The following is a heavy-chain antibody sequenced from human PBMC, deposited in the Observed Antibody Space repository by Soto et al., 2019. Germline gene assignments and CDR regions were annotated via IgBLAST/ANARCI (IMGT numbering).Heavy chain of an antibody. CDR2: ISGSGGST. J-gene: IGHJ6*02. CDR3: AGAYYYGNYYYYGMDV. CDR1: GSTFSSYA. Sequence: GGSLRLSCAASGSTFSSYAMSWVRQAPGKGLEWVSAISGSGGSTYYADSVKGRFTISRDNSKNTLYLQMNSLRAEDTAVYYCAGAYYYGNYYYYGMDVWGQGTTVTVSS. D-gene: IGHD3-22*01. V-gene: IGHV3-23*01.